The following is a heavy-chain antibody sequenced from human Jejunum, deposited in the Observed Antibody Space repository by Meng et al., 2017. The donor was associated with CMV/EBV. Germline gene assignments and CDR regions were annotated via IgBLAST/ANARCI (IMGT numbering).Heavy chain of an antibody. CDR2: ITHSGST. J-gene: IGHJ4*02. V-gene: IGHV4-34*01. CDR3: APGFRSWSGSYSS. Sequence: QVHLQQWGAGLLTPSETLSLTFGVYGAPFSGYWSWVRQPPGKGLEWIGEITHSGSTNYNVSLKSRVTISIDTSKNQFSLKLSSVTATDTAVYYCAPGFRSWSGSYSSWGQGTLVTVSS. D-gene: IGHD1-26*01. CDR1: GAPFSGY.